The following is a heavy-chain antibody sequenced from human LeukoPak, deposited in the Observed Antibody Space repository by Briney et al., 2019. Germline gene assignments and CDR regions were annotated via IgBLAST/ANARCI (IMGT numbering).Heavy chain of an antibody. Sequence: GGSLRLSCAASGFTFSSYSMNWVRQAPGKGLEWVSYISSSSSTIYYADSVKGRFTISRDNAKNSLYLQMNSLRAEDTAVYYCASSRRGYTSGWFFDYWGQGALVTVSS. J-gene: IGHJ4*02. CDR3: ASSRRGYTSGWFFDY. D-gene: IGHD6-13*01. CDR2: ISSSSSTI. V-gene: IGHV3-48*01. CDR1: GFTFSSYS.